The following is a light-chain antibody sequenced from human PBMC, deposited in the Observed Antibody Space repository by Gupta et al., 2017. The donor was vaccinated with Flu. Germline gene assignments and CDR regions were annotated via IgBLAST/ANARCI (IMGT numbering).Light chain of an antibody. V-gene: IGKV3-15*01. CDR1: KSVSSN. CDR2: GAS. CDR3: QQYNNWPPRYS. J-gene: IGKJ2*03. Sequence: ELVMPQSPAPLSVSPGERATLLCRARKSVSSNLAGYQQKPGQAPRLLIYGASTRATGIPARFSGSGSGTEFTLTISSLQSEDFAVYYCQQYNNWPPRYSFGQGTKLEIK.